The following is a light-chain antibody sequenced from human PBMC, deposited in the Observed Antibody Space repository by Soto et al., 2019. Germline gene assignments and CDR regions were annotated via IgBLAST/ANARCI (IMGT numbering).Light chain of an antibody. V-gene: IGKV1-5*03. CDR1: QSISSW. CDR2: KAS. CDR3: QKYNSYSRT. Sequence: DIQMTQPPSTLSASVGDRVTITFGASQSISSWLAWYQQKPGKAPKLLIYKASSLESGVPSRFSGSGSGTEFTLNISSLQSDDFAPYYCQKYNSYSRTFGQGTKV. J-gene: IGKJ1*01.